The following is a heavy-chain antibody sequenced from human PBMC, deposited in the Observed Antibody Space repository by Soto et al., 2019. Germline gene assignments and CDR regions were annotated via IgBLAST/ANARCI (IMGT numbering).Heavy chain of an antibody. D-gene: IGHD2-15*01. J-gene: IGHJ3*02. V-gene: IGHV3-23*01. CDR1: GFTFSNYA. Sequence: EVQLLESGGGLVQPGGSLRLSCAASGFTFSNYAMTWVRQAPGKGLEWVSTITGGGSTYYADSVKGRFTISRDNSKNTLYLQMNSLRAEDTDVHYCAKDELGYCSGGSCYLGLACDIWGQGTMVTVSS. CDR2: ITGGGST. CDR3: AKDELGYCSGGSCYLGLACDI.